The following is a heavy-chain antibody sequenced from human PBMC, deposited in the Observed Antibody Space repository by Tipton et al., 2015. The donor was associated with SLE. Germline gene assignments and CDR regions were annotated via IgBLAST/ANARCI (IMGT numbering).Heavy chain of an antibody. J-gene: IGHJ4*02. D-gene: IGHD6-6*01. V-gene: IGHV4-59*01. Sequence: TLSLTCNVSGGPMTYYYWSWIRQPPGKGLEWIGYIYYTGSTNYNPSLESRVTISLDTSKNQFSLEVSSVTAADTAVYYCARAPSHSIHFDCWGQGTLVSVSS. CDR2: IYYTGST. CDR3: ARAPSHSIHFDC. CDR1: GGPMTYYY.